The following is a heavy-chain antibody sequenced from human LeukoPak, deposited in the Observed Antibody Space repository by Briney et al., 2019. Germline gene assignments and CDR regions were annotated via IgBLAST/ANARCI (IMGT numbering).Heavy chain of an antibody. Sequence: PSETLSLTCTVSGDSLSNYYWSWVRQPAGKGLEWIGRIYASGSSNYNPSLKSRTTMSVDTSKNQFSLKLSSVTAADTAVYYCARCLNTYYYDNSGYSPEHYYMDVWGKGTTVIVSS. V-gene: IGHV4-4*07. CDR2: IYASGSS. CDR1: GDSLSNYY. D-gene: IGHD3-22*01. J-gene: IGHJ6*03. CDR3: ARCLNTYYYDNSGYSPEHYYMDV.